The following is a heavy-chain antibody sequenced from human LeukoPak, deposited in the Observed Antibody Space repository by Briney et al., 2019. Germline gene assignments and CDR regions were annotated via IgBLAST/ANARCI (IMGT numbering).Heavy chain of an antibody. CDR3: ARRKRAPAYYYYMDV. J-gene: IGHJ6*03. Sequence: PGGSLRLSCAASGFTFSSYSMNWVRQAPGKGLEWVSYISSSSSTIYYADSVKGRFTISRDNAKKSLYLQMNSLRAEDTAVYYCARRKRAPAYYYYMDVWAKGTTVTIS. CDR2: ISSSSSTI. CDR1: GFTFSSYS. V-gene: IGHV3-48*01.